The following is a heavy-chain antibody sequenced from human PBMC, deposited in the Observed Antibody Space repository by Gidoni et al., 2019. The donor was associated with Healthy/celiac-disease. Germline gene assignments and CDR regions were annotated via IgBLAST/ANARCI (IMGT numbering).Heavy chain of an antibody. CDR2: IKSKTDGGTT. D-gene: IGHD3-10*01. V-gene: IGHV3-15*07. J-gene: IGHJ4*02. CDR1: GFTFSNAW. CDR3: TTDHITMVRGVDY. Sequence: EVQLVESGGGLVKPGGSLRLSCAASGFTFSNAWMNWVRQAQGKGLEWVGRIKSKTDGGTTDYAAPVKGRFTISRDDSKNTLYLQMNSLKTEDTAVYYCTTDHITMVRGVDYWGQGTLVTVSS.